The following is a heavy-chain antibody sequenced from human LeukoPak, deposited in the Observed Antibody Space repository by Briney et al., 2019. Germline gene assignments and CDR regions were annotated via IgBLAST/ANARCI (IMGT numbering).Heavy chain of an antibody. D-gene: IGHD2-15*01. CDR2: IYYSGST. Sequence: RTSETLSLTCTVSGGSISSYYWSWIRQPPGKGLEWIGYIYYSGSTNYNPSLKSRVTISVDTSKNQFSLKLSSVTAADTAVYYCARDDCSGGSCYIYGMDVWGQGTTVTVSS. J-gene: IGHJ6*02. CDR3: ARDDCSGGSCYIYGMDV. CDR1: GGSISSYY. V-gene: IGHV4-59*01.